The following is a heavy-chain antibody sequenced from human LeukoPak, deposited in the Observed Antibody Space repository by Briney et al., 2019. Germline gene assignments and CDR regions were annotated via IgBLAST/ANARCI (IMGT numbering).Heavy chain of an antibody. Sequence: ASVKVSCKASGYTFTSYYMHWVRQAPGQGLEWMGVINPSGGSTSYAQKFQGRVTMTRDTSTSTVYMELSSLRSEDTAVYYCALSPPYRDPIDYWGQGTLVTVSS. J-gene: IGHJ4*02. V-gene: IGHV1-46*01. CDR2: INPSGGST. CDR1: GYTFTSYY. CDR3: ALSPPYRDPIDY.